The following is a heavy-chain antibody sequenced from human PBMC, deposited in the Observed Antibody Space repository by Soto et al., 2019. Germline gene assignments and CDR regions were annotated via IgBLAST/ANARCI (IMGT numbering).Heavy chain of an antibody. CDR2: INSDGSST. V-gene: IGHV3-74*01. Sequence: GGSLRLSCAASGFTFSSYWMHWVRQAPGKGLVWVSRINSDGSSTSYADSVKGRFTISRDNAKNTLYLQMNSLRAEDTAVYYCARASGYYSAPRDYWGQGTLVTVSS. J-gene: IGHJ4*02. D-gene: IGHD3-22*01. CDR1: GFTFSSYW. CDR3: ARASGYYSAPRDY.